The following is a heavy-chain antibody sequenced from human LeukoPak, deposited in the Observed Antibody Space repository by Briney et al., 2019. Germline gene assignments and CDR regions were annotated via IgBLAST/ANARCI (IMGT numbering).Heavy chain of an antibody. CDR3: AREDKQYQINY. J-gene: IGHJ4*02. V-gene: IGHV3-21*01. CDR1: GFTFSSYS. CDR2: ISSSSSYI. D-gene: IGHD2-2*01. Sequence: GGSLRLSSAASGFTFSSYSMNWVRPAPGKGLGWVSSISSSSSYIYYADSVKGRFTISRDNAKNSLYLQMDSLRAEDTAVHYCAREDKQYQINYWGQGTLVTVSS.